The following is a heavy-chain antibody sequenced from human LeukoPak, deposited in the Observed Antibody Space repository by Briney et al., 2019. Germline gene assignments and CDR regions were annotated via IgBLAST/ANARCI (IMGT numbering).Heavy chain of an antibody. CDR3: ARAHTVTTGYFDY. J-gene: IGHJ4*02. CDR2: ISAYNGNT. Sequence: ASVKVSCKASGYTFTSYGISWVRQAPGQGLEWMGWISAYNGNTNYAQKLQGRVTMTRDTSTSTVYLELSSLRSEDTAVYYCARAHTVTTGYFDYWGQGTLVTVSS. V-gene: IGHV1-18*01. CDR1: GYTFTSYG. D-gene: IGHD4-17*01.